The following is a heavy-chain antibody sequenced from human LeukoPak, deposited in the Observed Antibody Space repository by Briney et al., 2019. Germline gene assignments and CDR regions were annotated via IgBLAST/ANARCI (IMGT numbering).Heavy chain of an antibody. CDR1: GGPFRGFF. CDR2: ISHSGSS. Sequence: SETLSLTCAVYGGPFRGFFWSWIRQAPGKGLEWIGEISHSGSSNYNPSLKSRITISVDTSKSQFSLKLSSVTAADTAVYYCARDLLGHSSSWYPHWFDPWGQGTLVTVSS. D-gene: IGHD6-13*01. V-gene: IGHV4-34*10. CDR3: ARDLLGHSSSWYPHWFDP. J-gene: IGHJ5*02.